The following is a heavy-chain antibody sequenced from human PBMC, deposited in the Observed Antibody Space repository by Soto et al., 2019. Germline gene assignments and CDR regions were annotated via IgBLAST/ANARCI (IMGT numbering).Heavy chain of an antibody. CDR1: SDSISNYY. CDR3: ASAVGARFSYLDF. J-gene: IGHJ4*02. D-gene: IGHD6-6*01. Sequence: PSETLSLTCTVSSDSISNYYWSWIRQPPGKGLEWIGYIHYSGSTDYNPSLKSRVSISGDTSKSQFSLKLSSVTAADTAVYYCASAVGARFSYLDFWGQEPLVTVSS. V-gene: IGHV4-59*01. CDR2: IHYSGST.